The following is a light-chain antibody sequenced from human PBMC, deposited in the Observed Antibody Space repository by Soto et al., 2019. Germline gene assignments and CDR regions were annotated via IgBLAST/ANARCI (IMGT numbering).Light chain of an antibody. J-gene: IGKJ5*01. CDR2: DTS. V-gene: IGKV3-15*01. CDR1: QSVGSN. Sequence: EIVMTQSPATLSVSPGERATLSCRASQSVGSNLAWYQQKPGQAPRLLIYDTSTRATGIPARFSGSGSGTEFTLTISSLQSEDFAVYYCQQYSNWPPITFGQGTRLEIK. CDR3: QQYSNWPPIT.